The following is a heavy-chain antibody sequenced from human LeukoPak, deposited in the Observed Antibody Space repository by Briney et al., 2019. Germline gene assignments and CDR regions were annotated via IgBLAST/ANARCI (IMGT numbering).Heavy chain of an antibody. CDR3: ARSRLNYYGMDV. J-gene: IGHJ6*02. CDR1: GFTFSSYD. D-gene: IGHD2-8*01. V-gene: IGHV3-13*04. Sequence: GGSLRLSCAASGFTFSSYDMHWVRQATGKGLEWVSATGTAGDTYYPGSVKGRFTISRENAKNSLYLQMNSLRAGDTAVYYCARSRLNYYGMDVWGQGTTVTVSS. CDR2: TGTAGDT.